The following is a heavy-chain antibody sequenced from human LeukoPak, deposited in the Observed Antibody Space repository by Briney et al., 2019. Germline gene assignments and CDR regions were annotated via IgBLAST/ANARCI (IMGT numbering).Heavy chain of an antibody. D-gene: IGHD2-15*01. J-gene: IGHJ3*02. Sequence: SETLSLTCAVYGGSFSDYYWSWIRQPPGKGLELIGYIYYSGSTNYNPSLKSRVTISVDTSKNQFSLKLSSVTAADTAVYYCASLGYCSGGSCLDAFDIWGQGTMVTVSS. CDR2: IYYSGST. CDR1: GGSFSDYY. CDR3: ASLGYCSGGSCLDAFDI. V-gene: IGHV4-59*08.